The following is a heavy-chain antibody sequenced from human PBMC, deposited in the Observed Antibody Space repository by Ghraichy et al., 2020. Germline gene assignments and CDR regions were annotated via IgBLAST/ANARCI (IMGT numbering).Heavy chain of an antibody. CDR1: GFTFDYFG. Sequence: GGSLRLSCAASGFTFDYFGMHWVRQAPGKGLEWISLINRAGENSYYAESVKGRFTVSRDNSKDSLYLQMNSLRAEDTALYYCAKKFGRGYGDNWGRGTLVTVSS. V-gene: IGHV3-43*02. D-gene: IGHD5-18*01. CDR3: AKKFGRGYGDN. J-gene: IGHJ4*02. CDR2: INRAGENS.